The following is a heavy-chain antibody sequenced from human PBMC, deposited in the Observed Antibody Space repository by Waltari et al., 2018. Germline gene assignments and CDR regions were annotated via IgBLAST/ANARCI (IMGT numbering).Heavy chain of an antibody. CDR2: IYDTWST. CDR3: ARGGGGDWEWFDP. J-gene: IGHJ5*02. Sequence: QVQLPESGPSLLKPSETLSLICTVSGGSISGFYWSWVRQTPGKGLDWIGYIYDTWSTKFNPSLKSRVTMSVDTSKNQFSLKLSSVTAADTAFYYCARGGGGDWEWFDPWGQGTLVTVSS. D-gene: IGHD2-21*02. V-gene: IGHV4-59*01. CDR1: GGSISGFY.